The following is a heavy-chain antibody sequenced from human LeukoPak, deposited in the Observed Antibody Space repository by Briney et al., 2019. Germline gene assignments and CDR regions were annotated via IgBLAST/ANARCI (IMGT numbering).Heavy chain of an antibody. D-gene: IGHD3-3*01. CDR2: IYYSGST. CDR3: ATLSEWYYYGMDV. V-gene: IGHV4-39*01. CDR1: GGSISSSSYY. J-gene: IGHJ6*02. Sequence: SETLSLTCTVSGGSISSSSYYWGWLRQPPGKGLEWIGSIYYSGSTYYNPSLKSRVTISVDTSKNQFSLKLSSGTAADTAVYYCATLSEWYYYGMDVWGQGTTVTVSS.